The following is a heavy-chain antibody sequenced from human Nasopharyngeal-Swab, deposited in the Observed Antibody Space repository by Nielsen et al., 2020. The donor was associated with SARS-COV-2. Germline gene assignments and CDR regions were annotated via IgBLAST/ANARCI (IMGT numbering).Heavy chain of an antibody. D-gene: IGHD2-2*01. CDR1: GYTFNNYY. CDR2: IIPGSGGT. CDR3: ARRGRCSGSSCDMGV. Sequence: SSMVSCKASGYTFNNYYIHWVRQAPAQGLEWMGTIIPGSGGTTYAQKFQGRVTMTRDTYTSTVFMDLSSLRSEDTAVYYCARRGRCSGSSCDMGVWGQGTTVTGSS. J-gene: IGHJ6*02. V-gene: IGHV1-46*02.